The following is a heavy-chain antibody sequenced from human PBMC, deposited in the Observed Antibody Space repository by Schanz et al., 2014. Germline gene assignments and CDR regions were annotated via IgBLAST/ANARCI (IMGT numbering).Heavy chain of an antibody. CDR2: INAHTGNT. J-gene: IGHJ3*02. D-gene: IGHD3-10*01. V-gene: IGHV1-18*01. CDR3: ARVHIATYHYNSPGACDI. CDR1: GYIFGSHG. Sequence: QLMQSGSEVRKPGASVKVSCKASGYIFGSHGMTWVRQAPGQGPELMGWINAHTGNTQYAQKCQGRVNMTRDTVTTTVHLELTRLRTDDTAIYYCARVHIATYHYNSPGACDIWGQGTRVTVSS.